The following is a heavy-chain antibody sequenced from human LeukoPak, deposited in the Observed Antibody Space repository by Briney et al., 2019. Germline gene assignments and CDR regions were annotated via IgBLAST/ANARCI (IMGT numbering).Heavy chain of an antibody. J-gene: IGHJ4*02. D-gene: IGHD6-13*01. CDR2: IYIDGTT. CDR1: GFIVSHNY. CDR3: ARGPRYSFY. V-gene: IGHV3-53*01. Sequence: GGSLGLSCAASGFIVSHNYMTWVRQAPGKGLEWISVIYIDGTTYYADSVKGRSTISRDQANNTLYLQMNTLRDEDTAVYYCARGPRYSFYWGQGTLVSVSS.